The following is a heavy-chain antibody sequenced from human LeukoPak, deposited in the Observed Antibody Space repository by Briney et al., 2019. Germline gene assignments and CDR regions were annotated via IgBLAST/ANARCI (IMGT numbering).Heavy chain of an antibody. V-gene: IGHV3-21*01. CDR2: ISSRSSYI. D-gene: IGHD3-10*01. CDR1: GFTFSNYS. J-gene: IGHJ4*02. Sequence: GGSLRLSCAASGFTFSNYSMNWVRQAPGKGLEWVSSISSRSSYIYYADSVKGRFTISRDNAKNSLYLQMNSLKAEDTAVYYCARGDLYYYGSGSPANWGQGTLVTVSS. CDR3: ARGDLYYYGSGSPAN.